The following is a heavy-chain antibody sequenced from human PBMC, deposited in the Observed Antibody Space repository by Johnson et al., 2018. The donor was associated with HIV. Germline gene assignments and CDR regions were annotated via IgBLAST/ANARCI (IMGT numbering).Heavy chain of an antibody. Sequence: VQLVESGGGLVQPGGSLRLSCAASGFTFSSYAMHLVRQAPGKGLEYVSAISSNGGSTYYANSVKGRFTISRDNSTNTLYLQMGSLRAEDMAVYYCARGNRYYDTSASGAFDIWGQGTMVTVSS. CDR2: ISSNGGST. J-gene: IGHJ3*02. CDR1: GFTFSSYA. D-gene: IGHD3-22*01. V-gene: IGHV3-64*01. CDR3: ARGNRYYDTSASGAFDI.